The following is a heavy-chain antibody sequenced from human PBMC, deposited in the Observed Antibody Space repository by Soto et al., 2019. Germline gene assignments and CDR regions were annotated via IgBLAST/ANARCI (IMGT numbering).Heavy chain of an antibody. Sequence: GGSLRLSCAASGFTFSSCGMHWVRQAPGKGLEWVAVISYDGSNKYYADSVKGRFTISRDNSKNTLYLQMNSLRAEDTAVYYCAKDGHIVVVTGPQHWGQGTLVTVSS. CDR2: ISYDGSNK. CDR3: AKDGHIVVVTGPQH. V-gene: IGHV3-30*18. CDR1: GFTFSSCG. J-gene: IGHJ1*01. D-gene: IGHD2-21*02.